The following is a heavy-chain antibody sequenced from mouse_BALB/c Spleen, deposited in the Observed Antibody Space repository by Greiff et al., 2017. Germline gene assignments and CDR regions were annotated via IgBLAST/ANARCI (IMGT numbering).Heavy chain of an antibody. D-gene: IGHD1-1*01. V-gene: IGHV5-4*02. Sequence: EVQLVESGGGLVKPGGSLKLSCAASGFTFSDYYMYWVRQTPEKRLEWVATISDGGSYTYYPDSVKGRFTISRDNAKNNLYLQMSSLKSEDTAMYYCARDIGSSYDYAMDYWGQGTSVTVSS. CDR3: ARDIGSSYDYAMDY. CDR2: ISDGGSYT. J-gene: IGHJ4*01. CDR1: GFTFSDYY.